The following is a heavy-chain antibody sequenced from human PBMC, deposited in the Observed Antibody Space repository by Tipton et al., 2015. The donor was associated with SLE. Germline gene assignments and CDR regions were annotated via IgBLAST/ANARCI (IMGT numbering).Heavy chain of an antibody. CDR1: GFTFSSYS. Sequence: GSLRLSCAASGFTFSSYSMNWVRQAPGKGLEWVSAISGSGGSTYYADSVKGRFTISRDNPKNTLYLQMNSLRAEDTAVYYCAKDSIAVAGPTRRLYYYYYMDVWGNVTTVTVSS. CDR2: ISGSGGST. V-gene: IGHV3-23*01. D-gene: IGHD6-19*01. CDR3: AKDSIAVAGPTRRLYYYYYMDV. J-gene: IGHJ6*03.